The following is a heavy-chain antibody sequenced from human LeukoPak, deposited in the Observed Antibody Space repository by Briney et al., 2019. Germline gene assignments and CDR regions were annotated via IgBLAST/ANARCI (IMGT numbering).Heavy chain of an antibody. CDR2: ISSSSSYI. CDR1: GFTFSSYS. D-gene: IGHD3-10*01. J-gene: IGHJ5*02. Sequence: GGSLRLSCAASGFTFSSYSMNWVRQAPGKGLEWVSSISSSSSYIYYADSVNGRFTISRDNSENTLYLQMNGLTAEDTAMYYCARDSYQDYYGRFDPWGQGTLVIVSS. V-gene: IGHV3-21*01. CDR3: ARDSYQDYYGRFDP.